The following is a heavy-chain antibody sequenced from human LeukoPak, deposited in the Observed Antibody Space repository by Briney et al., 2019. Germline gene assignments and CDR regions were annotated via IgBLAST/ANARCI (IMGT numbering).Heavy chain of an antibody. CDR2: IWYDGSNK. CDR1: GFTFSSYG. Sequence: GGSLRLSCATSGFTFSSYGMHWVRQAPGKGLEWVAVIWYDGSNKYYPDSVQGRFTISRDNSKNTLYLQVNSLRAEDTPVYYCARDRSMSGWYIDLWGRGTLVTVSS. CDR3: ARDRSMSGWYIDL. J-gene: IGHJ2*01. D-gene: IGHD2/OR15-2a*01. V-gene: IGHV3-33*01.